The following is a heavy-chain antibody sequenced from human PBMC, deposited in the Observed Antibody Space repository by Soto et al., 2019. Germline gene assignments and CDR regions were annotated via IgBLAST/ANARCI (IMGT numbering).Heavy chain of an antibody. D-gene: IGHD2-21*02. CDR1: ACTYNNCA. Sequence: QVHLVESGGGVVQPGGSLRLSCGASACTYNNCAMHWVRQAPGKGLEWVAIISDDGNHKNYVDSVKGRFTISRDNSKNTLYLQMDSLRPEDTAVYFCAKGCNTPYCFFLVNWGQGTLVTVSS. V-gene: IGHV3-30*18. J-gene: IGHJ4*02. CDR2: ISDDGNHK. CDR3: AKGCNTPYCFFLVN.